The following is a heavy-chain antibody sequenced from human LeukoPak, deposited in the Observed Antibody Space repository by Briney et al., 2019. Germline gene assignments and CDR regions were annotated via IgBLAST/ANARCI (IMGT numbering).Heavy chain of an antibody. D-gene: IGHD2-2*01. CDR3: ARVTYCSSTSCSSFDY. CDR1: GYRFTSSW. V-gene: IGHV5-51*01. J-gene: IGHJ4*02. Sequence: GASLQISCQSSGYRFTSSWIGWVRPMPGKGREWMGIIYPGDSDTRYSPSFQGQVTISADKSISTAYLQWSSLKASDTAMYYCARVTYCSSTSCSSFDYWGQGTLVTVSS. CDR2: IYPGDSDT.